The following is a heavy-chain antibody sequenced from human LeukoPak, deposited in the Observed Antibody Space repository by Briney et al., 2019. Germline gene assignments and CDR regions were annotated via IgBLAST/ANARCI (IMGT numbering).Heavy chain of an antibody. V-gene: IGHV3-30-3*01. Sequence: GGSLRLSCAASGFTFSSYAMHWVRQAPGKGLEWVAVISHDGSNKYYADSVKGRFTISRDNSKNTLYLQMNSLRAEDTAVYYCASWHYYDSSGYYPIDAFDIWGQGTMVTVSS. CDR3: ASWHYYDSSGYYPIDAFDI. CDR2: ISHDGSNK. CDR1: GFTFSSYA. J-gene: IGHJ3*02. D-gene: IGHD3-22*01.